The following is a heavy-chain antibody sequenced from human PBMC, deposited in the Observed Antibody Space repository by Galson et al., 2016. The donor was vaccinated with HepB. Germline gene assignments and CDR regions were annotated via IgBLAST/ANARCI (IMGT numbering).Heavy chain of an antibody. Sequence: SLRLSCAASGFTYRNYAMSWVRQAPGKGLEWVSVISGSGGTTFYGDFVKGRFSISRDNSQNTLDLQMDSLTPEDTAIYYCVKVFDYLNGWIDQWGQGTLVTVSS. J-gene: IGHJ4*02. CDR3: VKVFDYLNGWIDQ. CDR2: ISGSGGTT. D-gene: IGHD6-19*01. V-gene: IGHV3-23*01. CDR1: GFTYRNYA.